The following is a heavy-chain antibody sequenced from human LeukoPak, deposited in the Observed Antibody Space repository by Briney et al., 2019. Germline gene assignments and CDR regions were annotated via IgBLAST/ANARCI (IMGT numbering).Heavy chain of an antibody. J-gene: IGHJ4*02. CDR3: ARLVLWFGELLDY. CDR2: IKQDGSEK. Sequence: GGSLILPCAASGFTFSSYWMSWVRQAPGQGLEWVSNIKQDGSEKYYVDSVKGRFTISRDNAKNSLYLQMNSLRAEDTAVYYCARLVLWFGELLDYWGQGTLVTVSS. D-gene: IGHD3-10*01. V-gene: IGHV3-7*01. CDR1: GFTFSSYW.